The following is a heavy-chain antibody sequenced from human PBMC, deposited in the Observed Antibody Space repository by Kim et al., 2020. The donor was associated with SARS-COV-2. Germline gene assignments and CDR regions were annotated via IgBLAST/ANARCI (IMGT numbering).Heavy chain of an antibody. D-gene: IGHD6-19*01. J-gene: IGHJ6*02. CDR3: AREFKFFSVHSSGCMDV. Sequence: GGSLRLSCAASGFTFSSYGMHWVRQAPGKGLEWVAVIWYDGSNKYYADSVKGRFTISRDNSKNTLYLQMNSLRAEDTAVYYCAREFKFFSVHSSGCMDVWGQGTTVTVSS. V-gene: IGHV3-33*01. CDR1: GFTFSSYG. CDR2: IWYDGSNK.